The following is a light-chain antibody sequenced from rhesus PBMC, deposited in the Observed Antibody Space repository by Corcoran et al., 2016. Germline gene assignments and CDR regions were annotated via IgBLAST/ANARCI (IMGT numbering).Light chain of an antibody. J-gene: IGKJ4*01. Sequence: DIQMTQSPSSLSASVGDTVTISCRASQDITNNLAWYQQKAGKAPNLLIYYASNLEGGVPSRFSGTGVGTDFTLTISSLQPEDFATYYCQQGHNYPLTFGGGTKVDLK. CDR3: QQGHNYPLT. V-gene: IGKV1S14*01. CDR2: YAS. CDR1: QDITNN.